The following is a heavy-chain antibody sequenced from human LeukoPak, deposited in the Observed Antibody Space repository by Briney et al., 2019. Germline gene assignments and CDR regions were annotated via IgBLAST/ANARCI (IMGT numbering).Heavy chain of an antibody. CDR3: AKGPATGGYDFWSGPRDYYYYYMDV. Sequence: AGGSLRLSCAASGFTFSSYWMSWVRQAPGKGLEWVSVISGSGGSTYYADSVKGRFTISRDNTKNTLYLQMNSLRAEDTAVYYCAKGPATGGYDFWSGPRDYYYYYMDVWGKGTTVTVSS. CDR2: ISGSGGST. J-gene: IGHJ6*03. CDR1: GFTFSSYW. D-gene: IGHD3-3*01. V-gene: IGHV3-23*01.